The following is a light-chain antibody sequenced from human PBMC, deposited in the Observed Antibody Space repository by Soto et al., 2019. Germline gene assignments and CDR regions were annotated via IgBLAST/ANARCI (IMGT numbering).Light chain of an antibody. CDR2: DVT. CDR3: SSYTSISTYV. V-gene: IGLV2-14*01. CDR1: SSDVGGYNF. J-gene: IGLJ1*01. Sequence: QSALTQPASVSGSPGQSITISCTGTSSDVGGYNFVSWYQQHPDKAPKLMIYDVTNRPSGVSNRFSGSKSGNTASQTISGLQAEDDADYYCSSYTSISTYVFGTGTKVTV.